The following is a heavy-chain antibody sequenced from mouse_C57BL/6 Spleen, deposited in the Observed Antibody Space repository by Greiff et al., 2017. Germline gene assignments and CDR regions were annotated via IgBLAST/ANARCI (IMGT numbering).Heavy chain of an antibody. D-gene: IGHD2-12*01. CDR1: GYTFTSYW. J-gene: IGHJ2*01. CDR3: ARGADSYSVYFDY. V-gene: IGHV1-64*01. CDR2: IHPNSGST. Sequence: QVQLQQSGPELVKPGASVKLSCKASGYTFTSYWMNWVKQRPGQGLEWIGMIHPNSGSTNYNEKFKSKATLTVDKSSSTAYMQLSSLTSEDSAVSVCARGADSYSVYFDYWGQGTTLTVSS.